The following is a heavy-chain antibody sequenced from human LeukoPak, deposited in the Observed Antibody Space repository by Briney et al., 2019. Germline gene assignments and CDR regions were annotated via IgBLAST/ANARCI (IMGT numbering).Heavy chain of an antibody. CDR1: GFTLRTYD. CDR3: AKGGYFAFET. J-gene: IGHJ3*02. D-gene: IGHD2-2*03. CDR2: INRSGRT. V-gene: IGHV3-23*01. Sequence: PGGSLRLSCAASGFTLRTYDMQWVRQATGKGLEWVAGINRSGRTYYTDSVKGRFTISRDNSKNTLYLQMNSLRAEDTAVYYCAKGGYFAFETWGQGTMVAVSS.